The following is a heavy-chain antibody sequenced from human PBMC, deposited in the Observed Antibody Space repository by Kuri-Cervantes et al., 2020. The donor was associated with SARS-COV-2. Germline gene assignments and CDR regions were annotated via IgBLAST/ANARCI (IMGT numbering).Heavy chain of an antibody. Sequence: SVKVSCKAYGYTFTGYYMHWVRQAPGQGLEWMGIINPSGGSTSYAQKFQGRVTMTRDTSTSTVYMELSSLRSEDTAVYYCARGSAGGRYSNYVLDYWGQGTLVTVSS. CDR1: GYTFTGYY. V-gene: IGHV1-46*01. J-gene: IGHJ4*02. D-gene: IGHD4-11*01. CDR3: ARGSAGGRYSNYVLDY. CDR2: INPSGGST.